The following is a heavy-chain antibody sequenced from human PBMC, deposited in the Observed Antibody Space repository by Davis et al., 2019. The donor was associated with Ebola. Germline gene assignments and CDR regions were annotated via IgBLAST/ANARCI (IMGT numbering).Heavy chain of an antibody. D-gene: IGHD6-13*01. CDR2: INPNSGGT. CDR1: GYTFTGNY. Sequence: ASVKVSCKASGYTFTGNYMHWVRQAPGQGLEWMGWINPNSGGTNYAQKFQGRITMTRDTSISTAYMELSRLRSDDTAMYYCARDPSTSSWYVDYWGQGTLVTVSS. J-gene: IGHJ4*02. V-gene: IGHV1-2*02. CDR3: ARDPSTSSWYVDY.